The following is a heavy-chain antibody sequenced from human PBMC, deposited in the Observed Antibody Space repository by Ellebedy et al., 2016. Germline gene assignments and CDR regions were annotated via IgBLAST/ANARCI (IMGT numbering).Heavy chain of an antibody. CDR1: GGSFSGYY. Sequence: SETLSLXXAVYGGSFSGYYWSWIRQPPGKGLEWIGEINHSGSTNYNPSLKSRVTISVDTSKNQFSLKLSSVTAADTAVYYCARAGYYGSGTPFDPWGQGTLVTASS. V-gene: IGHV4-34*01. CDR3: ARAGYYGSGTPFDP. D-gene: IGHD3-10*01. J-gene: IGHJ5*02. CDR2: INHSGST.